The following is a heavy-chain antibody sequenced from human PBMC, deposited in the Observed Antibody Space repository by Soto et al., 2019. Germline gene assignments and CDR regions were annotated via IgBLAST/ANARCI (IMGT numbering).Heavy chain of an antibody. CDR1: GFTFSSYS. V-gene: IGHV3-21*01. J-gene: IGHJ6*02. CDR3: ARDNIAAHPEYYYYYYGMDV. D-gene: IGHD6-6*01. Sequence: GGSLRLSCAASGFTFSSYSMNWVRQAPGKGLEWVSSISSSSSYIYYADSVKGRFTISRDNAKNSLYLQMNSLRAEDTAVYYCARDNIAAHPEYYYYYYGMDVWGQGTTVTVSS. CDR2: ISSSSSYI.